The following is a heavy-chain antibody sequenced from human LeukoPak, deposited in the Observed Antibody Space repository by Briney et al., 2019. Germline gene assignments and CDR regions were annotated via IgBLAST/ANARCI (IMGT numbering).Heavy chain of an antibody. CDR3: ARDLQSFWGSGPFDY. J-gene: IGHJ4*02. CDR2: ISSSSSYI. Sequence: PGGSLRLSCAASRFTFSSYSMNWVRQAPGKGLEWVSSISSSSSYIYYADSVKGRFTISRDNAKNSLYLQMNSLRAEDTAVYYCARDLQSFWGSGPFDYWGQGTLVTVSS. V-gene: IGHV3-21*01. D-gene: IGHD7-27*01. CDR1: RFTFSSYS.